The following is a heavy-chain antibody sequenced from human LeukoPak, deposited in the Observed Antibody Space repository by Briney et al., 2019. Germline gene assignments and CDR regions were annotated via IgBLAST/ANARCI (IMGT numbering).Heavy chain of an antibody. V-gene: IGHV3-13*01. Sequence: PGGSLRLSCAASGFTFSSYDMHWVRQATGKGLEWVSAIGAAGDTYYPGSVKGRFTISRENAKNSLYLQMNSLRAGDTAVYYCARDLSDGFDYYGMDVWGQGTTVTVSS. CDR3: ARDLSDGFDYYGMDV. D-gene: IGHD5-12*01. CDR1: GFTFSSYD. CDR2: IGAAGDT. J-gene: IGHJ6*02.